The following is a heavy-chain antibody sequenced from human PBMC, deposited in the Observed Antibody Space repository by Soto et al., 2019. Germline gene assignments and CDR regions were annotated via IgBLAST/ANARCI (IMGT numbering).Heavy chain of an antibody. V-gene: IGHV4-34*01. D-gene: IGHD5-12*01. J-gene: IGHJ4*02. Sequence: SETLSLTCAVYGGSFSGYYWSWIRQPPGKGLEWIGEINHSGSTNYNPSLKSRVTISVDTSKNQFSLKLSSVTAADTAVYYCASTLSGYDFTMYYFDYWGQGTLVTVSS. CDR3: ASTLSGYDFTMYYFDY. CDR2: INHSGST. CDR1: GGSFSGYY.